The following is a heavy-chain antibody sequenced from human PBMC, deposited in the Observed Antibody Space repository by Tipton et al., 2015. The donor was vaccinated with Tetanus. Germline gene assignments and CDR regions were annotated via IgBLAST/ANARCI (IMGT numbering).Heavy chain of an antibody. Sequence: TLSLTCTVSGGSLSTSHWAWIRQPPGKGLEWVGKITYSRATNYNSSLKSRVTMSLDTSTSQFSLELTSATAADTAVYYCATVGLVTASVKYWGQGTLVTVSS. CDR1: GGSLSTSH. J-gene: IGHJ4*01. CDR3: ATVGLVTASVKY. D-gene: IGHD2-21*02. V-gene: IGHV4-59*01. CDR2: ITYSRAT.